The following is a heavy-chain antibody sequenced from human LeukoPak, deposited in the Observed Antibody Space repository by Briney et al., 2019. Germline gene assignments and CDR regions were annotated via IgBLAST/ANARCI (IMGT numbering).Heavy chain of an antibody. D-gene: IGHD1-26*01. V-gene: IGHV4-39*01. CDR1: GGSLSSGGYY. Sequence: SETLSLTCTVSGGSLSSGGYYWGWIRQPPGKGLEWIGSIYFSGSTYHNPSLRSRVTISVDTSKNQFSLKLNSVTAADTAVYYCARQGILGITGYFDYWGQGTLITVSS. CDR3: ARQGILGITGYFDY. CDR2: IYFSGST. J-gene: IGHJ4*02.